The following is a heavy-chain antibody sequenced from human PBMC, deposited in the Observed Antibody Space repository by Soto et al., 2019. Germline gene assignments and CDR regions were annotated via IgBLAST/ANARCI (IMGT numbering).Heavy chain of an antibody. CDR1: GFTFRNFG. CDR3: AKDLDYGGHFCDS. Sequence: QERLVASGGGVVQPGTSLRLSCVASGFTFRNFGMHWVRQAPGKGLEWVGVISNDGNHKFYEDSVKGRFNISRDNSKNTLYLHMIGLRLEDTAVFFCAKDLDYGGHFCDSWGQGTLVTVSS. CDR2: ISNDGNHK. D-gene: IGHD4-17*01. J-gene: IGHJ4*02. V-gene: IGHV3-30*18.